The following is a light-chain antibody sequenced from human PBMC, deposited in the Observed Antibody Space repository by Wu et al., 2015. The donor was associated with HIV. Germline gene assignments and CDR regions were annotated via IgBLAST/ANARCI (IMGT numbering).Light chain of an antibody. J-gene: IGKJ2*01. CDR2: GAS. CDR1: QSVSSSY. CDR3: QQYGSSPL. Sequence: EIVLTQSPDTLSLSPGERATLSCRASQSVSSSYLVWYQQKPGQAPRLLIYGASSRATGIPDRFSGSGSGTDFTLTISRLEPEDFAVYYCQQYGSSPLFGQGTKLEI. V-gene: IGKV3-20*01.